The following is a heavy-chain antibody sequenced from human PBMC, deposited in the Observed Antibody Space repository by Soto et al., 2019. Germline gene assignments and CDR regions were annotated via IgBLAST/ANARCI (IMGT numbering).Heavy chain of an antibody. CDR2: IYYSVST. V-gene: IGHV4-39*01. Sequence: SETLSLTCSVSGGSISSSSYYWGWMRQPPGKGQEWIGSIYYSVSTYYNPSLKSRVTISVDTSKNQFSLKLRSVTAADTAVYYCARQHYEFWRSYDYDYGMDVWGQGTTVTVSS. CDR3: ARQHYEFWRSYDYDYGMDV. D-gene: IGHD3-3*01. CDR1: GGSISSSSYY. J-gene: IGHJ6*02.